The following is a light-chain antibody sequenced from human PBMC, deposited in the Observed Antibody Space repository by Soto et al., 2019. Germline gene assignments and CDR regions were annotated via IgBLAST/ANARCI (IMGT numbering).Light chain of an antibody. V-gene: IGKV3-20*01. Sequence: EIGLTQSPATLSLSPGERATLSCRASQSVSTSYLAWYHQKPGQAPRLLISGTSNRATGIPARFSGSGSGTDFTLTISGLEPADFAVYYCQQYGTAIRTFGQGTKLELK. CDR1: QSVSTSY. J-gene: IGKJ2*01. CDR2: GTS. CDR3: QQYGTAIRT.